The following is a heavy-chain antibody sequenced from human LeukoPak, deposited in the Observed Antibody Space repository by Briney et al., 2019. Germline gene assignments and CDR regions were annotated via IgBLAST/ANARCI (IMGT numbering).Heavy chain of an antibody. CDR3: ASGYSYGKVDY. Sequence: GGSLRLSCAASGFTFSSYDMNWVRQAPGKGLEWVSYISSSGSTIYYADSVKGRFTISRDNAKNSLYLQMNSLRAEDTAVYYCASGYSYGKVDYWGQGTLVTVSS. D-gene: IGHD5-18*01. CDR1: GFTFSSYD. J-gene: IGHJ4*02. CDR2: ISSSGSTI. V-gene: IGHV3-48*03.